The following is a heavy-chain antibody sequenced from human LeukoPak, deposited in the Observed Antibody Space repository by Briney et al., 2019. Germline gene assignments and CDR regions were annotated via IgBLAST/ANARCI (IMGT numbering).Heavy chain of an antibody. CDR1: GFIFSNYG. V-gene: IGHV3-15*01. J-gene: IGHJ6*02. CDR2: INSKIDGGTT. Sequence: PGGSLRLSCAASGFIFSNYGMHWVRQAPGKGLEWVGRINSKIDGGTTDYAAPVTGRFPISRNDSKNTLHLQMSSLKTEDTAVYYCTRAHYYYGMDVWGQGTTVTVSS. CDR3: TRAHYYYGMDV.